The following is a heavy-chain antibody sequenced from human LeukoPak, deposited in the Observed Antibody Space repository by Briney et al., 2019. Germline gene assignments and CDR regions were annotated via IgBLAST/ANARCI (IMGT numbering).Heavy chain of an antibody. CDR3: ARHISREDGRWEYLEY. J-gene: IGHJ4*02. CDR1: GFTFSSYG. CDR2: ISYDGRSK. V-gene: IGHV3-30*03. D-gene: IGHD1-26*01. Sequence: QPGRSLRLSCAASGFTFSSYGMHWVRQAPGKGLEWVAVISYDGRSKYYADSMEGRFTISRDNSKNTLYLQMNTLRAEDTAVYYCARHISREDGRWEYLEYWGQGTLVTVSA.